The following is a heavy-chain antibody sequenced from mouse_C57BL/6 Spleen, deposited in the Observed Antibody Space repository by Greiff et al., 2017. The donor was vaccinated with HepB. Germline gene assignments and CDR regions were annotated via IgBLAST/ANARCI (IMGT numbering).Heavy chain of an antibody. Sequence: EVKLMESGGGLVQPGGSLSLSCAASGFTFTDYYMSWVRQPPGKALEWLGFIRNKANGYTTEYSASVKGRFTISRDNSQSILYLQMNALRAEDSATYYCARSLYYGNYVPAYWGQGTLVTVSA. V-gene: IGHV7-3*01. CDR2: IRNKANGYTT. D-gene: IGHD2-1*01. CDR1: GFTFTDYY. J-gene: IGHJ3*01. CDR3: ARSLYYGNYVPAY.